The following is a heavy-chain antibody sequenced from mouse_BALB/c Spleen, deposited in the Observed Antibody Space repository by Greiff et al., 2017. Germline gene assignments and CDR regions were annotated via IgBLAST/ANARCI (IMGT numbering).Heavy chain of an antibody. J-gene: IGHJ2*01. D-gene: IGHD2-4*01. CDR1: GFTFSDYY. Sequence: EVQVVESGGGLVKPGGSLKLSCAASGFTFSDYYMYWVRQTPEKRLEWVATISDGGSYTYYPDSVKGRFTISRDNAKNNLYLQMSSLKSEDTAMYYCARDGGYDYDGDYWGQGTTLTVSS. CDR2: ISDGGSYT. V-gene: IGHV5-4*02. CDR3: ARDGGYDYDGDY.